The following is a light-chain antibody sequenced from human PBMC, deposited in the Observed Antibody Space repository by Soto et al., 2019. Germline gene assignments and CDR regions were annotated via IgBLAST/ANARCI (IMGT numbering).Light chain of an antibody. CDR3: QEAYSFPVT. Sequence: DIQMTQSPSSVSASVGDRVTITCRASQDISKWIAWYQQKPGRAPKLLIHTASTIQREVPSRFSVSGSGTDFTLTISSRQPEDFATYYCQEAYSFPVTFGLGTRLEIK. V-gene: IGKV1D-12*01. CDR1: QDISKW. CDR2: TAS. J-gene: IGKJ5*01.